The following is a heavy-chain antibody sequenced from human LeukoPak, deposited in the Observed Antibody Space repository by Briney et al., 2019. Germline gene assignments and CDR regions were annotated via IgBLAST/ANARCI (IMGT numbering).Heavy chain of an antibody. Sequence: GGSLRLSCAASGFTFSSYSMNWVRQAPGKGLEWVSYISSSGSTIYYADSVKGRFTISRDNAKNSLYLQMNGLRAEDTAVYYCARGGGSSRWDYYYYYMDVWGKGTTVTVSS. CDR1: GFTFSSYS. CDR3: ARGGGSSRWDYYYYYMDV. J-gene: IGHJ6*03. CDR2: ISSSGSTI. D-gene: IGHD6-6*01. V-gene: IGHV3-48*04.